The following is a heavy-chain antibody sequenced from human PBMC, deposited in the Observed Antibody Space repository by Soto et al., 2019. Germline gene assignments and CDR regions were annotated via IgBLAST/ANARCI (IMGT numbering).Heavy chain of an antibody. CDR3: ARYCSGGSCYLDP. CDR2: IYHSGST. CDR1: GHSISSYY. D-gene: IGHD2-15*01. V-gene: IGHV4-59*08. Sequence: SETLSLTSTVSGHSISSYYWSWIRQPPGKGLEWIGYIYHSGSTYYNPSLKSRVTISVDTSKNQFSLKLSSVTAADTAVYYCARYCSGGSCYLDPWGRGTLVTVSS. J-gene: IGHJ5*02.